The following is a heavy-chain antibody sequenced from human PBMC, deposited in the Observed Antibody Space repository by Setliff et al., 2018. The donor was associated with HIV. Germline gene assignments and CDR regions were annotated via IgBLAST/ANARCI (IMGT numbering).Heavy chain of an antibody. Sequence: SETLSLTCTVSGDSTSSSSSYWGWIRQPPGKGLEWIGSIYYSGSTYYRSSLKSRVTISVDSSKNQFSLKLTSVTAADTAVYYCARTRGYTYGYIDSWGQGTLVTVSS. CDR3: ARTRGYTYGYIDS. CDR2: IYYSGST. CDR1: GDSTSSSSSY. D-gene: IGHD5-18*01. J-gene: IGHJ4*02. V-gene: IGHV4-39*07.